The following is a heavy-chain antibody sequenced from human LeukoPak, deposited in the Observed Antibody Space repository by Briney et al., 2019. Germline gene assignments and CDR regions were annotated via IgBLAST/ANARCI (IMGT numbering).Heavy chain of an antibody. D-gene: IGHD3-10*01. Sequence: SETLSLTCTVSGGSISSGGYYWSWIRQPPGKGLEWIGYIYHSGSTYYNPSLKSRVTISVDRSKNQFSLKLSSVTAADTAVYYCARRRVIITMVRGVIHFIGAFDIWGQGTMVTVSS. CDR3: ARRRVIITMVRGVIHFIGAFDI. J-gene: IGHJ3*02. V-gene: IGHV4-30-2*01. CDR2: IYHSGST. CDR1: GGSISSGGYY.